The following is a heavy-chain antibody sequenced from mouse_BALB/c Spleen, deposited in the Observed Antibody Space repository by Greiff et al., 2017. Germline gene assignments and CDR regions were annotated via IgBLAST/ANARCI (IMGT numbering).Heavy chain of an antibody. CDR2: IYPGDGDT. V-gene: IGHV1-80*01. D-gene: IGHD2-10*01. Sequence: QVQLKESGAELVRPGSSVKISCKASGYAFSSYWMNWVKQRPGQGLEWIGQIYPGDGDTNYNGKFKGKATLTADKSSSTAYMQLSSLTSEDSAVYFCARSPYYGNYKYFDVWGAGTTVTVSS. CDR3: ARSPYYGNYKYFDV. J-gene: IGHJ1*01. CDR1: GYAFSSYW.